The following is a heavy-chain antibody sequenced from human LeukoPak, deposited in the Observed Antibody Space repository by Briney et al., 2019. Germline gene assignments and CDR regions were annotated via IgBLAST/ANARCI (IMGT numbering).Heavy chain of an antibody. D-gene: IGHD2-2*01. CDR1: GGSISSSGYY. CDR2: IYSGGST. V-gene: IGHV3-66*01. CDR3: ARDRNSGSTSRYLDY. J-gene: IGHJ4*02. Sequence: ETLSLTCTVSGGSISSSGYYWGWIRQAPGKGLEWVSVIYSGGSTYYADSVKGRFTISRDNSKNTLYLQMNSLRAEDTAVYYCARDRNSGSTSRYLDYWGQGTLVTVSS.